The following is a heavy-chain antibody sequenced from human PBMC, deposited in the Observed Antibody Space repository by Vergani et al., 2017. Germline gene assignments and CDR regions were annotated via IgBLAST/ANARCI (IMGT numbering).Heavy chain of an antibody. Sequence: QVQLVQSGAEVKKPGSSVKVSCKASGGTFSSYAISWVRQAPGQGLEWMGGIIPIFGTANYAQKFQGRVTITADESTRPAYMELSSLRSEDTAVYYCARGEGYGDYAPPIAFDIWGQGTMVTVSS. CDR3: ARGEGYGDYAPPIAFDI. J-gene: IGHJ3*02. CDR2: IIPIFGTA. D-gene: IGHD4-17*01. CDR1: GGTFSSYA. V-gene: IGHV1-69*01.